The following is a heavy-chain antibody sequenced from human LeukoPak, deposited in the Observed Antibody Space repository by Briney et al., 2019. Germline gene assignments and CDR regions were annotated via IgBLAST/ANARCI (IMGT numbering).Heavy chain of an antibody. CDR3: AKVVSGYCATTSCPPDF. CDR1: GFTFSSYE. CDR2: ISSSGSTI. Sequence: PGGSLRLSCAASGFTFSSYEMNWVRQAPGKGLEWVSYISSSGSTIYYADSVKGRFTISRDDSKNTLYLQMNSLRPEDTAVYYCAKVVSGYCATTSCPPDFWGQGTLVTVSS. J-gene: IGHJ4*02. V-gene: IGHV3-48*03. D-gene: IGHD2-2*01.